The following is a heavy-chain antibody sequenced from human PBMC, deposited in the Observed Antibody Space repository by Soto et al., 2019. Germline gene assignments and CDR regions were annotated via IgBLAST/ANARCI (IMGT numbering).Heavy chain of an antibody. Sequence: GGSLRLSCAGSGFIFSDYYMSWIRQVPGKGLEWISHISSSGSYTNYADSVKGRFTISRDSVQNSVHLQMNSLSPEDTAVYYCARDRGYYDSSGYYHDYWGQGTLVTVSS. D-gene: IGHD3-22*01. CDR1: GFIFSDYY. V-gene: IGHV3-11*05. CDR3: ARDRGYYDSSGYYHDY. J-gene: IGHJ4*02. CDR2: ISSSGSYT.